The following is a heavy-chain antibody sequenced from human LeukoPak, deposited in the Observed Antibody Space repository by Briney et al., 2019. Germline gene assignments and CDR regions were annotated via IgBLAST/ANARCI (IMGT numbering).Heavy chain of an antibody. Sequence: ASVKVSCKASGGTFSSYAISWVRQAPGQGLEWMGGIIPIFGTANYAQKFQGRVTITADKSTTTAYMELSSLISEDTAVYYCLIVLVPAAMGYWGQGTLVTVSS. V-gene: IGHV1-69*06. D-gene: IGHD2-2*01. CDR2: IIPIFGTA. CDR1: GGTFSSYA. CDR3: LIVLVPAAMGY. J-gene: IGHJ4*02.